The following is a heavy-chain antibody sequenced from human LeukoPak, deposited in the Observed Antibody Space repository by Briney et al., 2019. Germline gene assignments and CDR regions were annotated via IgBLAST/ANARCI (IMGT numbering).Heavy chain of an antibody. V-gene: IGHV3-43*01. D-gene: IGHD2-15*01. CDR3: AKDISCSGGSCYSAMDV. J-gene: IGHJ6*04. CDR2: ISWDGGST. Sequence: GGSLRLSCAASGFTFDDYTMPWVRQAPGKGLEWVSLISWDGGSTYYADSVKGRFTISRDNSKNSLYLQMNSLRTEDTALYYCAKDISCSGGSCYSAMDVWGKGTTVTVSS. CDR1: GFTFDDYT.